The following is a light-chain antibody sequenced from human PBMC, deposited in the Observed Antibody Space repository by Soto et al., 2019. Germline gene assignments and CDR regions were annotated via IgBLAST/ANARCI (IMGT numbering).Light chain of an antibody. CDR3: QQDNNYPLP. CDR2: VAS. V-gene: IGKV1-9*01. CDR1: QGISSY. J-gene: IGKJ4*01. Sequence: DIQLTQSPSFLSASVGDRVTITCRASQGISSYLAWYQQKPGKAPKLLIYVASTLQSGVPSRFSASESGTKFPLTISSLQPEDFATYYCQQDNNYPLPFGGGTKVGTK.